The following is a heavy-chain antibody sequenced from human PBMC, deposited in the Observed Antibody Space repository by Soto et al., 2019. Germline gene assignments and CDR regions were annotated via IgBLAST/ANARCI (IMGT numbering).Heavy chain of an antibody. D-gene: IGHD5-18*01. CDR3: ARDVAHGYTENV. J-gene: IGHJ3*01. Sequence: SETLSLTCAVSGDSISSGGYSWSWIRQPPGKGLEWIGFIYHSGSTYYNPSLKSRVTISVDRSKNQFSLKLTSVTAADTAIYFCARDVAHGYTENVWGQGTMVTVSS. CDR1: GDSISSGGYS. CDR2: IYHSGST. V-gene: IGHV4-30-2*01.